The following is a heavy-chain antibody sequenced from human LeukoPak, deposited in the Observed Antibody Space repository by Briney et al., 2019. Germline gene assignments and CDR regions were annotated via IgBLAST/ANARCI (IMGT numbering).Heavy chain of an antibody. CDR1: GFTFSSSTFSSYA. V-gene: IGHV3-30*18. Sequence: GGSLRLSCATSGFTFSSSTFSSYAMHWVRQAPGKGLEWVAVISYDGNSEYYTDSVQGRFTISRDNSKSTLFLQMNSLRAGDTAVYFCAKDCCCSTTSCYVHYFDCWGQGTLVTVSS. CDR3: AKDCCCSTTSCYVHYFDC. J-gene: IGHJ4*02. CDR2: ISYDGNSE. D-gene: IGHD2-2*01.